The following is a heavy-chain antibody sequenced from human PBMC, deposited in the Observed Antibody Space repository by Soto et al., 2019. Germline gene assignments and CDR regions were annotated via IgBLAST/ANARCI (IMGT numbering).Heavy chain of an antibody. CDR1: GLTVSSNY. V-gene: IGHV3-53*04. J-gene: IGHJ6*02. CDR3: ARDRRGYSYGYPPSYYYGMDV. D-gene: IGHD5-18*01. Sequence: GGSLRLSCAASGLTVSSNYMSWVRQAPGKGLEWVSVIYSGGSTYYADSVKGRFTISRHNSKNTLYLQMNSLRAEDTAVYYCARDRRGYSYGYPPSYYYGMDVWGQGTTVTVSS. CDR2: IYSGGST.